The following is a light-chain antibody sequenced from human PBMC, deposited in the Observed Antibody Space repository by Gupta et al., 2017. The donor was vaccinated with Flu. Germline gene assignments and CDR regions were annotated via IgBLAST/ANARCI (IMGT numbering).Light chain of an antibody. CDR1: QTISNW. CDR3: QQYGTRSYSHS. J-gene: IGKJ2*03. Sequence: DIQMTQSPSTLSASVGDTVTLTCRASQTISNWLAWYQQKPGRAPKLLIYQGSNLETTVTSRFSGSGAGTEFTLTISSRQPDDFATYYCQQYGTRSYSHSFGQGNKLEIK. V-gene: IGKV1-5*03. CDR2: QGS.